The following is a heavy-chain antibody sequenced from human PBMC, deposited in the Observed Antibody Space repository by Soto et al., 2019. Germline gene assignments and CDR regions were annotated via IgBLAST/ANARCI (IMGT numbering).Heavy chain of an antibody. CDR2: IHYSGST. CDR1: GGSISSGDYY. D-gene: IGHD3-22*01. Sequence: PSETLSLTCTVSGGSISSGDYYWSWIRQPPGKGLEWIGYIHYSGSTYYNPSLKSRVTISVDTSKNQFSLKLSSVTAADTAVYYCARAGISYYYDSSGYFGNWGQGTLDTVSS. V-gene: IGHV4-30-4*01. J-gene: IGHJ4*02. CDR3: ARAGISYYYDSSGYFGN.